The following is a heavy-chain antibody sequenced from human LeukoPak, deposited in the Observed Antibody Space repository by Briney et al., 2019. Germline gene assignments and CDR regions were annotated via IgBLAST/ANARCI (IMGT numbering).Heavy chain of an antibody. J-gene: IGHJ4*02. CDR3: AKSGYNRFDY. D-gene: IGHD5-24*01. CDR2: ISGSGSSGGST. Sequence: GGSLRLLCVASGFTFSSYAMSWVRQAPGKGLEWVSAISGSGSSGGSTYYADSVKGRFTISRDNSKNTLYLQMNSLRAEDTAVYYCAKSGYNRFDYWGQGTLVTVSS. V-gene: IGHV3-23*01. CDR1: GFTFSSYA.